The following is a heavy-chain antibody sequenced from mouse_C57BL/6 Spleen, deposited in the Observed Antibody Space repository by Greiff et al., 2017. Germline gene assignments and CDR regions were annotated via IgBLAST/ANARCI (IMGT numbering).Heavy chain of an antibody. CDR1: GYTFTSYW. Sequence: VKLQQPGAELVRPGSSVKLSCKASGYTFTSYWMHWVKQRPIQGLEWIGNIDPSDSETHYNQKFKDKATLTVDKSSSTAYMQLSSLTSGDSAVYYCASHYSNFWYFDVWGTGTTVTVSS. V-gene: IGHV1-52*01. J-gene: IGHJ1*03. CDR2: IDPSDSET. D-gene: IGHD2-5*01. CDR3: ASHYSNFWYFDV.